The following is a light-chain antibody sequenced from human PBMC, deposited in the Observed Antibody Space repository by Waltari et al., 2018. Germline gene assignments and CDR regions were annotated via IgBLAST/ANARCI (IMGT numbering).Light chain of an antibody. Sequence: QSALTQPASVSGSPGQSITISCTGTSSDVGSYNLVSWYQQHPGKAPKLMIYEVSKRPVGVSTRFSGSKSGNTASRTISGLQAEDEADYYCCSYAGSSTPVVFGGGTKLTVL. CDR2: EVS. V-gene: IGLV2-23*02. CDR1: SSDVGSYNL. J-gene: IGLJ2*01. CDR3: CSYAGSSTPVV.